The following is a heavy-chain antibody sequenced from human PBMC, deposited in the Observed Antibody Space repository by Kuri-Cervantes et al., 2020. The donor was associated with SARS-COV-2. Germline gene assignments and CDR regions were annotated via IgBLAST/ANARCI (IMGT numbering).Heavy chain of an antibody. CDR3: ARAPGRYCSSTSCARGAFDI. V-gene: IGHV1-8*02. CDR2: MNPNSGNT. CDR1: GYTFTSYD. D-gene: IGHD2-2*01. Sequence: ASVKVSCKASGYTFTSYDINWVRQATGQGLEWMGWMNPNSGNTGYAQKFQGRVTMTRNTSVSTAYMELSSLRSEDTAVYYCARAPGRYCSSTSCARGAFDIWGQGTMVPSPQ. J-gene: IGHJ3*02.